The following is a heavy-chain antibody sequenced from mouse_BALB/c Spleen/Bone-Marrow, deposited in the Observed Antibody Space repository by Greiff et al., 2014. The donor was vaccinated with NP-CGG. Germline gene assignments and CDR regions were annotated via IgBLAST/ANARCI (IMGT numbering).Heavy chain of an antibody. J-gene: IGHJ3*01. CDR3: ARQLYGNYAY. CDR1: GYSFTGYY. V-gene: IGHV1S30*02. D-gene: IGHD2-10*02. CDR2: INPYNGGT. Sequence: LVESGPELAKPGPSVKISCKASGYSFTGYYMHWVKQSHGKSLEWIGDINPYNGGTSYNQKFKGKATLTVDTSSSTAFMELHSLTSEDSLVYYCARQLYGNYAYWGQGTLLTVSA.